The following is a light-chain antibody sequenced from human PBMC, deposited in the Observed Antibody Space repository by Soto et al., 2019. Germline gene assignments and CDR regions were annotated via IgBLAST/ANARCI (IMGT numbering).Light chain of an antibody. CDR3: CSYAGSYTYV. CDR1: SSDVGSYNL. V-gene: IGLV2-23*02. J-gene: IGLJ1*01. CDR2: DVS. Sequence: QSVLTQPASVSGSPGQSITISCTGTSSDVGSYNLVSWYQQHPGKAPKLMIYDVSQRPSGVPDRFSGSRSGNMASLTISGLQAEDEADYYCCSYAGSYTYVFGPGTKLTVL.